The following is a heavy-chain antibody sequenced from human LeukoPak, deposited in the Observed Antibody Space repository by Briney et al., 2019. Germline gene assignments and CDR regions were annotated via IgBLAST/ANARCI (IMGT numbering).Heavy chain of an antibody. CDR2: VYYTGTT. J-gene: IGHJ3*02. D-gene: IGHD6-19*01. V-gene: IGHV4-59*08. CDR1: GGSLSSYY. Sequence: SETLSLTCTVSGGSLSSYYWSWIRQPRGKGLEWIGHVYYTGTTNYNPSLKSRVTISVDTSNNQFSLKLSSVTAADTAVYYCARRSKAVAGLAFDIWGQGTMVTVSS. CDR3: ARRSKAVAGLAFDI.